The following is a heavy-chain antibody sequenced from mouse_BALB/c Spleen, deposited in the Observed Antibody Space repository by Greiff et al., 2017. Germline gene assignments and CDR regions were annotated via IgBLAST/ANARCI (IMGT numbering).Heavy chain of an antibody. CDR1: GFTFSSYW. CDR2: IRLKSDNYAT. J-gene: IGHJ3*01. Sequence: EVKVVESGGGLVQPGGSMKLSCVASGFTFSSYWMSWVRQSPEKGLEWVAEIRLKSDNYATHYAESVKGKFTISRDDSKSRLYLQMNSLRAEDTGIYYCTGNHWFAYWGQGTLVTVSA. V-gene: IGHV6-6*02. CDR3: TGNHWFAY. D-gene: IGHD2-1*01.